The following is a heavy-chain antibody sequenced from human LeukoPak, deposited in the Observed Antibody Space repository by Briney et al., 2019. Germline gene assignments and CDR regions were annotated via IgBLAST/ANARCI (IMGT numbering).Heavy chain of an antibody. D-gene: IGHD2-15*01. Sequence: SETLSLTCAVYGGSFSGYYWSWIRQPPGKGLEWIGEINHSGSTNYNPSLKSRVTISVDTSKNQFSLKLSSVTAADTAVYYCARSVPIVVVVAATGGPYYFDYWGQGTLVTVSS. CDR1: GGSFSGYY. CDR3: ARSVPIVVVVAATGGPYYFDY. CDR2: INHSGST. V-gene: IGHV4-34*01. J-gene: IGHJ4*02.